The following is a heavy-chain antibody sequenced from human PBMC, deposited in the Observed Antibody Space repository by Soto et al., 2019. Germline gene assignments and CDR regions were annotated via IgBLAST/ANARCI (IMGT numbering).Heavy chain of an antibody. D-gene: IGHD6-13*01. CDR2: IAGPGGGA. CDR3: AKEEEYAYGYYGSNWYPPSLDY. J-gene: IGHJ4*02. V-gene: IGHV3-23*01. Sequence: GRCLRLSFAASGFTFSTYGMSWVRQAPGKGLAWVSAIAGPGGGASYADSVQGRFTISRDESKNTLHLQMNSLRARDTASYHCAKEEEYAYGYYGSNWYPPSLDYWGQGTLVAVSS. CDR1: GFTFSTYG.